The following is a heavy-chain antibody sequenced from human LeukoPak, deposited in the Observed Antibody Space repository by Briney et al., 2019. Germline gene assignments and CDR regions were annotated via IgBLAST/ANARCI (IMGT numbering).Heavy chain of an antibody. CDR3: ARAPGYRSWSAIDY. V-gene: IGHV1-8*01. Sequence: ASVKVSCKASGYTFTSYDINWVRQATGQGLEWMGWMNPNSGNTGYAQKFQGRVTMTRNTSISTAYMELSSLRSEDTAVYYCARAPGYRSWSAIDYWGQGTLSPSPQ. CDR2: MNPNSGNT. D-gene: IGHD6-6*01. J-gene: IGHJ4*02. CDR1: GYTFTSYD.